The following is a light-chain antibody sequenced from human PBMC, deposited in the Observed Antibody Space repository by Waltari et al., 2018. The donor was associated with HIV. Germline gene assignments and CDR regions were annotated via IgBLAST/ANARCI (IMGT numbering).Light chain of an antibody. CDR2: RNK. CDR1: SSNIGRFY. CDR3: AAWNDNLSGVV. V-gene: IGLV1-47*01. J-gene: IGLJ2*01. Sequence: QSVLSRPPSASGTPGQRVTISCSGSSSNIGRFYVYWYRQVPGTTPQLLIYRNKPRPSGVPDRFSGSKSGTSASLAISGLRSEDEAYYYCAAWNDNLSGVVFGGGTELTVL.